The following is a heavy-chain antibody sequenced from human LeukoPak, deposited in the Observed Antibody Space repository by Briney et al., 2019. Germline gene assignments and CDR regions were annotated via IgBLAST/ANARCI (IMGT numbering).Heavy chain of an antibody. CDR2: IYYNGGT. D-gene: IGHD6-13*01. J-gene: IGHJ4*02. V-gene: IGHV4-59*12. Sequence: SETLSLTCTVSGGSISSYYWSWIRQPPGKGLEWIGYIYYNGGTNYNPSLKSRVTISVDTSKNQFSLKLSSVTAADTAVYYCARVAAAAGKIGYWGQGTLVTVSS. CDR1: GGSISSYY. CDR3: ARVAAAAGKIGY.